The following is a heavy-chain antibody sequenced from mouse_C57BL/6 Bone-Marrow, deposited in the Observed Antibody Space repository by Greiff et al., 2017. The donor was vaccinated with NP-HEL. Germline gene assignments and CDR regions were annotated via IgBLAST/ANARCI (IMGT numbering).Heavy chain of an antibody. CDR3: ASRLWDWYFDV. CDR2: IYPGDGDT. Sequence: VQLQQSGPELVKPGASVKISCKASGYAFSSSWMNWVKQRPGKGLEWIGRIYPGDGDTNYNGKFKGKATLTADKSSSTAYMQLSSLTSEDSAVYFGASRLWDWYFDVWGTGTTVTVSS. V-gene: IGHV1-82*01. CDR1: GYAFSSSW. J-gene: IGHJ1*03. D-gene: IGHD6-1*01.